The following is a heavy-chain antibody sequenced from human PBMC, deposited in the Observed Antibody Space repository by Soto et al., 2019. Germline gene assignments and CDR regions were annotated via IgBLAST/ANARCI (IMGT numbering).Heavy chain of an antibody. J-gene: IGHJ4*02. CDR3: ARVYSGSYSDY. V-gene: IGHV4-4*02. CDR2: IFHSGST. CDR1: GGSIRSNNW. Sequence: TSETLSLTCAVSGGSIRSNNWWSWVRQPPGKGLEWIGEIFHSGSTNYNPSLKTRVTISVDKSKNQFSLKLSPVTAADTAVYYCARVYSGSYSDYWGQGTLVTVSS. D-gene: IGHD1-26*01.